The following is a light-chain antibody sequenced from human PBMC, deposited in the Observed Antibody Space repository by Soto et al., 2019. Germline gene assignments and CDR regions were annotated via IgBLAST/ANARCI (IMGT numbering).Light chain of an antibody. CDR3: CSYSSSSTPRYVV. Sequence: QSVLTQPASVSGSTGQSITISCTGTSSNVGGYNYVSWYQQHPGKAHKLMIYDVSNRPSGVSNRFSGSKSGNTASLTISGLDDEDEDDYYCCSYSSSSTPRYVVFGGGTKRTVL. CDR1: SSNVGGYNY. CDR2: DVS. J-gene: IGLJ2*01. V-gene: IGLV2-14*01.